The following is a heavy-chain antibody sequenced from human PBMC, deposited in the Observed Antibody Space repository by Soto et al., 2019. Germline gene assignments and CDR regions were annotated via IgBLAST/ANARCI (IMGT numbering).Heavy chain of an antibody. CDR3: AGVPGSYYYSGMDV. Sequence: GASVKVSCKAAGYTFTSCGISWVRQAPGQGLEWMGWIGAYNGNTNYAQKLQGRVTMTTDTSTSTAYMELRSLRSDDTAVYYCAGVPGSYYYSGMDVWGQGTTVTVSS. D-gene: IGHD1-26*01. V-gene: IGHV1-18*04. J-gene: IGHJ6*02. CDR1: GYTFTSCG. CDR2: IGAYNGNT.